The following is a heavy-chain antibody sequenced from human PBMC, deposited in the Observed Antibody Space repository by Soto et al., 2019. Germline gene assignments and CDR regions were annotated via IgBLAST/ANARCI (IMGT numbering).Heavy chain of an antibody. CDR2: MIPNSGNT. D-gene: IGHD1-26*01. CDR3: ARGNGGSYDWFDP. J-gene: IGHJ5*02. Sequence: SCKASGYTFTSYDINWVRQATGQGLEWMGWMIPNSGNTGYAQKFQGRLTMTRNTSISTAYMELSSLRSEDTAVYYCARGNGGSYDWFDPWGQGTLVTVSS. CDR1: GYTFTSYD. V-gene: IGHV1-8*01.